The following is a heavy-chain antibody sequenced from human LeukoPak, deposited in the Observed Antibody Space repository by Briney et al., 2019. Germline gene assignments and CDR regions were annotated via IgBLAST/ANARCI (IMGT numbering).Heavy chain of an antibody. J-gene: IGHJ3*02. CDR2: IYWDGDK. D-gene: IGHD3-9*01. CDR1: GFSLSTSGVG. CDR3: XXXXXXXXXXTGYRRSNAFDI. V-gene: IGHV2-5*02. Sequence: KESGPTLVKPTQTLTLTCTFSGFSLSTSGVGVGWIRQPPGKALEWLGFIYWDGDKRYSPYLKSRLTITKEPSKSQVVLTVTNMXXXXXXXXXXXXXXXXXXXXTGYRRSNAFDIWGQGTMVTVSS.